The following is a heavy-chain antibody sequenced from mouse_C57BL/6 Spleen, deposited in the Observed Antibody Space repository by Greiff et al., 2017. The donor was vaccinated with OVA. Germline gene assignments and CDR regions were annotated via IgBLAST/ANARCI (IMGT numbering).Heavy chain of an antibody. D-gene: IGHD1-1*01. Sequence: VQLQQPGAELVKPGASVKLSCKASGYTFTSYWMQWVKQRPGQGLEWIGEIDPSDSYTNYNQKFKGKATLTVDTSSSTAYMQLSSLTSEDSAVYYCARSGGTTVGFDYWGQGTTLTVSS. V-gene: IGHV1-50*01. CDR2: IDPSDSYT. CDR3: ARSGGTTVGFDY. CDR1: GYTFTSYW. J-gene: IGHJ2*01.